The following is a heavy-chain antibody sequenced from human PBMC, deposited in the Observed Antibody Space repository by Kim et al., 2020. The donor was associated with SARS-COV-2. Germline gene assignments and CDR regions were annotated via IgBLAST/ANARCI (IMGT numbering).Heavy chain of an antibody. CDR2: INHSGST. Sequence: SETLSLTCAVYGGSFSGYYWSWIRQPPGKGLEWIGEINHSGSTNYNPSLKSRVTISVDTSTNQFSLKLSSVTAADTAVYYCARGGSRVNSSSWYSRNTSRKTVSPDPYNWCDPWGQGTLVTVSS. D-gene: IGHD6-13*01. J-gene: IGHJ5*02. CDR1: GGSFSGYY. V-gene: IGHV4-34*01. CDR3: ARGGSRVNSSSWYSRNTSRKTVSPDPYNWCDP.